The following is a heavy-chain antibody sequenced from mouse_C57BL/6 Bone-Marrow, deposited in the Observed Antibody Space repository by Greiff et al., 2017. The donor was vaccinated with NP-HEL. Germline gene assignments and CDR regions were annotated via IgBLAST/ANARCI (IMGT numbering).Heavy chain of an antibody. Sequence: EVQRVESGPGLVKPSQSLSLTCSVTGYSITSGYYWNWIRQFPGNKLEWMGYISYDGSNNYNPSLKNRISITRDTSKNQFFLKLNSVTTEDTATYYCARGLYSNYEFAYWGQGTLVTVSA. CDR3: ARGLYSNYEFAY. CDR2: ISYDGSN. V-gene: IGHV3-6*01. J-gene: IGHJ3*01. D-gene: IGHD2-5*01. CDR1: GYSITSGYY.